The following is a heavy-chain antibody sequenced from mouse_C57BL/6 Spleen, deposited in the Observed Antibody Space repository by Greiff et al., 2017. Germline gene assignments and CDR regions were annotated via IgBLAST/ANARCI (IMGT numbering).Heavy chain of an antibody. J-gene: IGHJ3*01. CDR2: IYPGDGDT. Sequence: QVQLQQSGPELVKPGASVKISCKASGYAFSSSWMNWVKQRPGKGLEWIGRIYPGDGDTNYNGKFKGKATLTADKSSSTAYMQLSSLTSEDAAVDFCARSDYSNYQFAYWGQGTLVTVSA. D-gene: IGHD2-5*01. V-gene: IGHV1-82*01. CDR1: GYAFSSSW. CDR3: ARSDYSNYQFAY.